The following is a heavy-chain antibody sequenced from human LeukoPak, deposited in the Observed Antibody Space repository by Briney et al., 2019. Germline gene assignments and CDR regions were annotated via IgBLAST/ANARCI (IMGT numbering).Heavy chain of an antibody. V-gene: IGHV3-72*01. CDR1: GFKFSDHY. D-gene: IGHD1/OR15-1a*01. CDR2: SRNKASSYTT. J-gene: IGHJ6*02. Sequence: GGSLRLSCAASGFKFSDHYIDWVRQAPGKGLEWVGRSRNKASSYTTEYAASVEGRFTISRDVSESSLYLQMNSLRTEDTAVYYRGRIAINANNGMGVWGQGTTVTVSS. CDR3: GRIAINANNGMGV.